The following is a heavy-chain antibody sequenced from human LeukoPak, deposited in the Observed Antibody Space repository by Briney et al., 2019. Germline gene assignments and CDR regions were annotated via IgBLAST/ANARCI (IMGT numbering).Heavy chain of an antibody. Sequence: GGSLRLSCAASGFTFSSYWMSWVRQAPGKGLEWVSYISSSGSTIYYADSVKGRFTISRDNAKNSLYLQMNSLRAEDTAVYYCARSDDRYYYYYMDVWGKGTTVTISS. J-gene: IGHJ6*03. V-gene: IGHV3-48*03. D-gene: IGHD3-9*01. CDR3: ARSDDRYYYYYMDV. CDR1: GFTFSSYW. CDR2: ISSSGSTI.